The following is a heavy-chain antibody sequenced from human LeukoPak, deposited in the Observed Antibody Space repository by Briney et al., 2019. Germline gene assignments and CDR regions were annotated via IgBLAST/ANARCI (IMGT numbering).Heavy chain of an antibody. CDR1: GYTFTSYY. D-gene: IGHD3-22*01. J-gene: IGHJ4*02. V-gene: IGHV1-46*01. CDR3: AREGGYYDSSGNSLDY. Sequence: ASVKVSCKASGYTFTSYYMHWVRQAPGQGLEWMGIINPSGGSTSYAQKFQGRVTMSRDTSTSTVYMELSSLRSEDTAVYYCAREGGYYDSSGNSLDYWGQGTLVTVSS. CDR2: INPSGGST.